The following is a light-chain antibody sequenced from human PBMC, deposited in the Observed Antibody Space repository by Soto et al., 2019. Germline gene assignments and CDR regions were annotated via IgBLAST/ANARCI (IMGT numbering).Light chain of an antibody. J-gene: IGKJ1*01. CDR2: DAS. CDR1: QSLTSSY. V-gene: IGKV3D-20*01. CDR3: QRYDSLRT. Sequence: EIVLTQSPGTLSLSPGERATLSCRASQSLTSSYLAWYQQKPGLAPRLLIYDASNRATGIPDRFSGSGSGTDFTLTITRLEPEDFAMHYCQRYDSLRTFGQGTKVDIK.